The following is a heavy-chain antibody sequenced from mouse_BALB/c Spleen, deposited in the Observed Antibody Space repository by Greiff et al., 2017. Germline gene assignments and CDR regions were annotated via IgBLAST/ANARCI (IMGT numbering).Heavy chain of an antibody. CDR1: GFTFSDYY. Sequence: EVQGVESGGGLVKPGGSLKLSCAASGFTFSDYYMYWVRQTPEKRLEWVATISDGGSYTYYPDSVKGRFTISRDNAKNNLYLQMSSLKSEDTAMYYCAREDGYYGRGAMDYWGQGTSVTVSS. V-gene: IGHV5-4*02. CDR3: AREDGYYGRGAMDY. CDR2: ISDGGSYT. D-gene: IGHD2-3*01. J-gene: IGHJ4*01.